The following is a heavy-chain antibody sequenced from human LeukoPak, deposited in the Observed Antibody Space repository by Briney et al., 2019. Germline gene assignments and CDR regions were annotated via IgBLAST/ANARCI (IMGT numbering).Heavy chain of an antibody. V-gene: IGHV4-34*01. CDR3: ARFGPYYYGSGSPTHKNWFDP. J-gene: IGHJ5*02. CDR1: GGSFSGYY. D-gene: IGHD3-10*01. CDR2: INHSGST. Sequence: SETLSLTCAVYGGSFSGYYWSWIRQPPGKGLEWIGEINHSGSTNYNPSLKSRVTISVDTSKNQFSLKLSSVTAADTAVYYCARFGPYYYGSGSPTHKNWFDPWGQGTLVTVSS.